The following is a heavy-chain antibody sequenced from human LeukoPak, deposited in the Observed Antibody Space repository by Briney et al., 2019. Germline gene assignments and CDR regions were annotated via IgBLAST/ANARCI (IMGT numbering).Heavy chain of an antibody. CDR2: IYYSGST. CDR1: GGSISSYY. CDR3: ARGTVTTGPYFQH. Sequence: SETLSLTCTVSGGSISSYYWSWIRQPPGKGLEWIGYIYYSGSTNYNPSLKRRVTISVDTSKNQFSLKLSSVTAADTAVYYCARGTVTTGPYFQHWGQGTLVTVSS. V-gene: IGHV4-59*01. D-gene: IGHD4-17*01. J-gene: IGHJ1*01.